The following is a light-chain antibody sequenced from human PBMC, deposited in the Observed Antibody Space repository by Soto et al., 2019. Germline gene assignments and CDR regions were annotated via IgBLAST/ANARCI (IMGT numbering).Light chain of an antibody. V-gene: IGLV2-23*02. CDR1: SSDIGTYNL. CDR3: CSYAGSSTLYV. CDR2: EVN. Sequence: QAVVTQPASVSGSPGQSITISCTGTSSDIGTYNLVSWYQQHPGKAPKLMIYEVNKRPSGVSDRFSGSKSGNTASLTISGLQAEDEADYYCCSYAGSSTLYVFGTGTRSPS. J-gene: IGLJ1*01.